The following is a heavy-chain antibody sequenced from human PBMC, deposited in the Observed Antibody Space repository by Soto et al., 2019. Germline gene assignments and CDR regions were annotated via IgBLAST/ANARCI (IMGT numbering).Heavy chain of an antibody. D-gene: IGHD6-6*01. Sequence: SVKVSCKASGGTFSSYAISWVRQAPGQGLEWMGGIIPIFGTANYAQKFQGRVTITADESTSTAYMELSSLRSEDTAVYYCARETVGQLAQSPLDYWGQGTLVTVSS. V-gene: IGHV1-69*13. CDR2: IIPIFGTA. CDR3: ARETVGQLAQSPLDY. J-gene: IGHJ4*02. CDR1: GGTFSSYA.